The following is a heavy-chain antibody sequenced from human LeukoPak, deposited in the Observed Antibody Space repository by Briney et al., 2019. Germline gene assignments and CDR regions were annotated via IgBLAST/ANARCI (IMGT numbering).Heavy chain of an antibody. J-gene: IGHJ4*02. Sequence: GASLRPSCAAAGFTFSSYGMHWVRQAPGKGLEWVSFIRYDGSDKYYADSVKGRFTISRDNSKNTLYLQMNSLRVDDTAVYYCATSSAPGTTFDYWGQGTLVTVSS. CDR2: IRYDGSDK. V-gene: IGHV3-30*02. D-gene: IGHD1-7*01. CDR3: ATSSAPGTTFDY. CDR1: GFTFSSYG.